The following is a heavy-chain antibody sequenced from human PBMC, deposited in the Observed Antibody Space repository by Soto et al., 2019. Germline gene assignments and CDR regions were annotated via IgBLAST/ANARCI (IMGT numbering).Heavy chain of an antibody. CDR1: GFTFSSYW. Sequence: GGSLRLSCAASGFTFSSYWMHWVRQAPGKGLVWVSRINSDGSSTSYADSVKGRFTISRDNAKNTLYLQMNSLRAEDTAVYYCARVRPENWYYYGSGTIDYWGQGTLVTVSS. J-gene: IGHJ4*02. CDR2: INSDGSST. V-gene: IGHV3-74*01. D-gene: IGHD3-10*01. CDR3: ARVRPENWYYYGSGTIDY.